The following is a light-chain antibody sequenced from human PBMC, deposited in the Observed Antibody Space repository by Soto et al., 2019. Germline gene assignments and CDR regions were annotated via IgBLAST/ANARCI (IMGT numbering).Light chain of an antibody. CDR3: QQYGSSPT. V-gene: IGKV3-20*01. Sequence: EVVMTQSPATLSVSPGERATLSCRASQSVSSNLAWYQQKPGQAPRLLIYGESSRATGIPDRFSGSGSGTDFTLTISRLEPEDFAVYYCQQYGSSPTFGQGTKVDIK. J-gene: IGKJ1*01. CDR1: QSVSSN. CDR2: GES.